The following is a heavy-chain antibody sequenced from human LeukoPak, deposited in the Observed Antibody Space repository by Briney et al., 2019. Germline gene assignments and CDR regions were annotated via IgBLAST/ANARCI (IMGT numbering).Heavy chain of an antibody. Sequence: ASVQVSCKASGYTFTGYYLHWVRQAPGQGLEWMGWINPNSGVTNYAQNFQGRVTMTRDTSISTGYMELSRLRSDDTALYYCARAVAGIDYWGQGTLVTVSS. CDR2: INPNSGVT. V-gene: IGHV1-2*02. J-gene: IGHJ4*02. CDR3: ARAVAGIDY. CDR1: GYTFTGYY. D-gene: IGHD6-19*01.